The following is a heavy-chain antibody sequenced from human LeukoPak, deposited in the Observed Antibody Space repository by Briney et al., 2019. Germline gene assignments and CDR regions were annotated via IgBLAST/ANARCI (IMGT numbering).Heavy chain of an antibody. CDR2: IYPGDSDT. V-gene: IGHV5-51*01. D-gene: IGHD3-22*01. CDR1: GYSFTSYW. J-gene: IGHJ5*02. Sequence: GESPKISCKGSGYSFTSYWIGWVRQMPGKGLEWMGIIYPGDSDTRYSPSFQGQVTISADKSISTAYLQWSSLKASDTAMYYCARDYDSSGYYSNWFDPWGQGTLVTVSP. CDR3: ARDYDSSGYYSNWFDP.